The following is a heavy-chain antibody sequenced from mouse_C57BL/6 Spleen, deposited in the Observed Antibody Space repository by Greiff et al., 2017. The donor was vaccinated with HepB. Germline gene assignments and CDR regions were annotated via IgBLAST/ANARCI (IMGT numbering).Heavy chain of an antibody. Sequence: EVKVVESGGGLVKPGGSLKLPCAASGFTFSSYAMSWVRQTPEKRLEWVATISDGGSYTYYPDNVKGRFTISRDNAKNNLYLQMSHLKSEDTAMYYCAREGGYYFDYWGQGTTLTVSS. CDR2: ISDGGSYT. CDR1: GFTFSSYA. V-gene: IGHV5-4*01. D-gene: IGHD1-1*02. CDR3: AREGGYYFDY. J-gene: IGHJ2*01.